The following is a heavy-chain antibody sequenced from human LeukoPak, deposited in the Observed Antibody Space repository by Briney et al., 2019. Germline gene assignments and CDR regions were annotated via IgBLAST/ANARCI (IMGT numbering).Heavy chain of an antibody. D-gene: IGHD4-23*01. CDR3: ARDRYGGNPYYFDY. V-gene: IGHV3-48*03. Sequence: GGSLRLSCAASGFTFSSYEMNWVRQAPGKGLEWVSYISSSGSTIYYADSVKGRFTISRDNAKNSLYLQMNSLRAEDTAVYYCARDRYGGNPYYFDYWGQGTLVTVSS. CDR1: GFTFSSYE. CDR2: ISSSGSTI. J-gene: IGHJ4*02.